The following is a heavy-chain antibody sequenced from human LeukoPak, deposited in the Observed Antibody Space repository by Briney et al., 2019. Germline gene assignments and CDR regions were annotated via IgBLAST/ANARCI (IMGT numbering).Heavy chain of an antibody. CDR3: ARLITYYDILTGYSPDYYYGMDV. J-gene: IGHJ6*02. Sequence: GESLKISCKGSGHSFTNYWIGWVRQMPGKGLEWMEIIYPGDSDTRYSPSFQGQVTISADKSISTAYLQWSSLKASDTAMYYCARLITYYDILTGYSPDYYYGMDVWGQGTTVTVSS. D-gene: IGHD3-9*01. CDR1: GHSFTNYW. CDR2: IYPGDSDT. V-gene: IGHV5-51*01.